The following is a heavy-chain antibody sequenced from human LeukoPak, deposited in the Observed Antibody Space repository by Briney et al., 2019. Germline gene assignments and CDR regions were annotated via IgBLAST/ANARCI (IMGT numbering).Heavy chain of an antibody. CDR1: GGSISGYY. D-gene: IGHD2-8*02. CDR2: IYNSGST. V-gene: IGHV4-59*01. Sequence: SETLSLTCTVSGGSISGYYWSWIRQPPGKGLEWIGYIYNSGSTNYNPSLKSRVTISVDTSKNQFSLKLSSVTAADTAVYYCAKYWVGEYYCDYWGQGTLGTVSS. CDR3: AKYWVGEYYCDY. J-gene: IGHJ4*02.